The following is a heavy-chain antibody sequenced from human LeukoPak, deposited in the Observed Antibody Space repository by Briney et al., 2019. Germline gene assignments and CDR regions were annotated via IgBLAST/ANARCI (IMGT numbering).Heavy chain of an antibody. CDR1: GGSFSGYY. CDR2: IYHSGST. V-gene: IGHV4-30-2*01. J-gene: IGHJ5*02. Sequence: SETLSLTCAVYGGSFSGYYWSWIRQPPGKGLEWIGYIYHSGSTYYNPSLKSRVTISVDRSKNQFSLKLSSVTAADTAVYYCARVRSNWFDPWGQGTLVTVSS. CDR3: ARVRSNWFDP.